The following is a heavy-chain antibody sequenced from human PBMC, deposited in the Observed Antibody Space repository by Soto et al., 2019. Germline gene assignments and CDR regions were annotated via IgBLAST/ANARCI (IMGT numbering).Heavy chain of an antibody. Sequence: QVQLQESGPGLVKPSETLSLTCTVSGGSISSYYWSWIRQPAGKGLEWIGRIYTSGSTNYNPSLKCRVTMSVDTSKHQFSLKLSSVTAADTAVYYWARDRVRYTPGGSGGDYFDYWGQGTLVTVSS. D-gene: IGHD2-15*01. CDR2: IYTSGST. V-gene: IGHV4-4*07. CDR1: GGSISSYY. CDR3: ARDRVRYTPGGSGGDYFDY. J-gene: IGHJ4*02.